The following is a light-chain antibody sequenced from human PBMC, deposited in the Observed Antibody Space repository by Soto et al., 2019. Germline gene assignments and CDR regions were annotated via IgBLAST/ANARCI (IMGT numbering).Light chain of an antibody. V-gene: IGLV2-14*01. Sequence: QSVLTQPASVSGSPGQSITISCTGTSSDVGAYNYDSWYQQHPGKAPKLMIYEVRNRPSGVSDRFSGSRSGNTASLTISGLQAEDESDYYCSSYTSSSTWVFGGGTKLTVL. CDR2: EVR. CDR3: SSYTSSSTWV. CDR1: SSDVGAYNY. J-gene: IGLJ3*02.